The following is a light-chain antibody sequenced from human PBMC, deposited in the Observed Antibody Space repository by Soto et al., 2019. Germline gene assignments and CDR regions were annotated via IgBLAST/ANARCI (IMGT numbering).Light chain of an antibody. J-gene: IGLJ1*01. CDR3: ASWDDSLNGPV. CDR1: SSNVGGNP. Sequence: QSVLTQPPSASGTPGQRATISCSGSSSNVGGNPVNWYQHVPTTAPKLLIYTNTQRPSGVPDRFSGSKSGTSASLAISGLQSEDEADYYCASWDDSLNGPVFGTGTKVT. CDR2: TNT. V-gene: IGLV1-44*01.